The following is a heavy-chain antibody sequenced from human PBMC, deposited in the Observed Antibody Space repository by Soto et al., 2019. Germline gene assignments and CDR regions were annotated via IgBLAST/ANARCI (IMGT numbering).Heavy chain of an antibody. J-gene: IGHJ6*02. CDR1: GGTFSSYA. CDR3: ARAYRVDGDYETGYYGMDV. Sequence: SVKVSCKASGGTFSSYAISWVRQAPGQGLEWMGGIIPIFGTANYAQKFQGRVTITADESTSTAYMELSSLRSEDTAVYYCARAYRVDGDYETGYYGMDVWGQGTTVTVSS. CDR2: IIPIFGTA. D-gene: IGHD4-17*01. V-gene: IGHV1-69*13.